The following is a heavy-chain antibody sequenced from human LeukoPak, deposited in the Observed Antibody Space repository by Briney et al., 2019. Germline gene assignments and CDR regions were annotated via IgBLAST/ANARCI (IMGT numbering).Heavy chain of an antibody. V-gene: IGHV4-34*01. CDR2: INYSGST. J-gene: IGHJ4*02. D-gene: IGHD3-22*01. Sequence: ETLSLTCAIYSESFSGYFWSWIRQPPGKGLEWIGEINYSGSTNYNPSLKSRVTISVDTSKNQFSLKLSSVTAADTAVYYCARGAGARITMIVVVITVPPYFDYWGQGTLVTVSS. CDR3: ARGAGARITMIVVVITVPPYFDY. CDR1: SESFSGYF.